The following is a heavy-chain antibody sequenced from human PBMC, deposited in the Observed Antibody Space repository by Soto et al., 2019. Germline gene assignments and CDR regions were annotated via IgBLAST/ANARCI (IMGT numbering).Heavy chain of an antibody. CDR2: ISGSGDNT. D-gene: IGHD2-21*01. Sequence: EVQLLESGGGLVQPGGSLRLSCAASGFTFSTFAMTWVRQAPGKGLEWVSAISGSGDNTYYADSVKGRFTISRDNSKSTLNLQMNSLRCDDTAVHHCVKGRGFLFYFEQWGQRTLVTVSS. CDR1: GFTFSTFA. CDR3: VKGRGFLFYFEQ. V-gene: IGHV3-23*01. J-gene: IGHJ4*02.